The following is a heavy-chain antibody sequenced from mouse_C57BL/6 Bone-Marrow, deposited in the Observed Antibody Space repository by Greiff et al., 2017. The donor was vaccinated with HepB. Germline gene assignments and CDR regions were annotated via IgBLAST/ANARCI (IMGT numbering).Heavy chain of an antibody. CDR2: IDPSDSYT. V-gene: IGHV1-50*01. CDR1: GYTFTSYW. CDR3: ASFAY. J-gene: IGHJ3*01. Sequence: QVHVKQPGAELVKPGASVKLSCKASGYTFTSYWMQGVKQRPGQGLEWIGEIDPSDSYTNYNQKFKGKATLTVDTSSSTAYMQLSSLTSEDSAVYYCASFAYWGQGTLVTVSA.